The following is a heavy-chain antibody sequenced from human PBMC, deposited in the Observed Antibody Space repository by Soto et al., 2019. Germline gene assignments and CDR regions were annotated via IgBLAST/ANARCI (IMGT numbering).Heavy chain of an antibody. CDR1: GFSVSSNY. Sequence: GGSLRLSCAAYGFSVSSNYMSWVRQAPGKGLEWVSVIYSGGSTYYADSVKGRFTISRDNSKNTLYLQMNSLRAEDTAVYYCARAPPSGYDFWSGYYPLYYYYYYMDVWGKGTTVTVSS. J-gene: IGHJ6*03. D-gene: IGHD3-3*01. V-gene: IGHV3-66*01. CDR3: ARAPPSGYDFWSGYYPLYYYYYYMDV. CDR2: IYSGGST.